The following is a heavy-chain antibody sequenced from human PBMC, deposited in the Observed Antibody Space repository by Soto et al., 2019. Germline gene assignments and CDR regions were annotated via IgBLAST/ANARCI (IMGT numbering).Heavy chain of an antibody. V-gene: IGHV4-59*01. Sequence: QVQLQESGPGLVKPSETLSLTCTVSGGSLSSYYWSWIRQPPGKGLECIGYIYYSGSTNYKPSLQSRATISVDTSKNQFSLKLSSVTAADTAVYYCARVTSGYRPHFEYWGQGTLVTVSS. CDR3: ARVTSGYRPHFEY. CDR2: IYYSGST. J-gene: IGHJ4*02. CDR1: GGSLSSYY. D-gene: IGHD3-3*01.